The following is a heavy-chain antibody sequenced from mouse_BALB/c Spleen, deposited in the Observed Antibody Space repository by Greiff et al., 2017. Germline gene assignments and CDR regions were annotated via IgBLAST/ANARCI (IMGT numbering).Heavy chain of an antibody. CDR1: GYTFTSYW. D-gene: IGHD2-3*01. CDR2: IDPSDSYT. CDR3: ARSRVYDGHYGGYAY. V-gene: IGHV1-69*02. J-gene: IGHJ3*01. Sequence: VQLQQPGAELVKPGASVKLSCKASGYTFTSYWMHWVKQRPGQGLEWIGEIDPSDSYTNYNQKFKGKVTLTVDKSSSTAYMQLSSLTSEDSAVYYCARSRVYDGHYGGYAYWGQGTLVTVSA.